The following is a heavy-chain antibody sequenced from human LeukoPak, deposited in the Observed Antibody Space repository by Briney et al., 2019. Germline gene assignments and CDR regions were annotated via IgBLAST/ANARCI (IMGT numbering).Heavy chain of an antibody. Sequence: GGSLRLSCAASGFTVSSNYMSWVRQAPGKGLEWVSVIYSGGSTYYADSVKGRFTISRDNSKNTLYLQMGSLRAEDMAVYYCARASYYYDSSGYFDYWGQGTLVTVSS. V-gene: IGHV3-66*01. CDR2: IYSGGST. J-gene: IGHJ4*02. CDR1: GFTVSSNY. CDR3: ARASYYYDSSGYFDY. D-gene: IGHD3-22*01.